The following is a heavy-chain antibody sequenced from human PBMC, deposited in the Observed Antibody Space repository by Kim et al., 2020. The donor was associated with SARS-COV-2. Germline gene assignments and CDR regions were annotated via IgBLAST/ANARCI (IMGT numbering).Heavy chain of an antibody. CDR3: AREWEGIAAAPVDV. J-gene: IGHJ6*02. V-gene: IGHV1-18*01. D-gene: IGHD6-13*01. Sequence: TLQGRVTITPDTSTSTAYMELRSLRSDDTAVYYCAREWEGIAAAPVDVWGQGTTVTVSS.